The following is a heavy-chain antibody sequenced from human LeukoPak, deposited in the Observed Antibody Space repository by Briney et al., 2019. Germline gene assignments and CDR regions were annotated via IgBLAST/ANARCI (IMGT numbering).Heavy chain of an antibody. CDR2: IMPIFGTA. CDR1: GGTFSSYA. D-gene: IGHD4-17*01. Sequence: SVKVSCKASGGTFSSYAISWVRQAPGQGLEWMGRIMPIFGTANYAQKFQGRVTITTDESTSTAYMELSSLRSEDTAVYYCARDRTTVTPWGLFDYWGQGTLVTVSS. V-gene: IGHV1-69*05. CDR3: ARDRTTVTPWGLFDY. J-gene: IGHJ4*02.